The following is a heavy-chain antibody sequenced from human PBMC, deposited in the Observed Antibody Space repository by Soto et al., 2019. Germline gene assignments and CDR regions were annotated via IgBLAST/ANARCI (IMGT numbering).Heavy chain of an antibody. CDR3: AHRYSSSWPVDY. V-gene: IGHV2-5*08. Sequence: TLSLTCTVSGGSISNYYWNWIRQSPGKALEWLALIYWDDDKRYSPSLKSRLTITKDTSKNQVVLTMTNMDPVDTATYYCAHRYSSSWPVDYWGQGTLVTISS. J-gene: IGHJ4*02. CDR2: IYWDDDK. CDR1: GGSISNYYW. D-gene: IGHD6-13*01.